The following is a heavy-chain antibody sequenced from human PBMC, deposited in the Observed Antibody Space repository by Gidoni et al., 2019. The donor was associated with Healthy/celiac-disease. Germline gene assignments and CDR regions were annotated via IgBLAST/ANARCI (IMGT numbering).Heavy chain of an antibody. Sequence: EVQLVESGGGLVQPGGSLRLPRAASGPTVSSNYMSWVCQAPGKGLKWVSFIYSGGSTYYADSVKGRFTISRDNSKNTLYLQMDSLRAEDTAVYYCARDGYGSGSYSGMDVWGQGTTVTVSS. CDR3: ARDGYGSGSYSGMDV. CDR1: GPTVSSNY. D-gene: IGHD3-10*01. V-gene: IGHV3-66*02. CDR2: IYSGGST. J-gene: IGHJ6*02.